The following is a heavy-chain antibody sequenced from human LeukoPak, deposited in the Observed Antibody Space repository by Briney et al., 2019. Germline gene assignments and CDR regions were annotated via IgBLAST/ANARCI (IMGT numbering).Heavy chain of an antibody. CDR2: ISGSGSNT. CDR3: AKAIMGYQKPFDY. V-gene: IGHV3-23*01. J-gene: IGHJ4*02. Sequence: PGGSLRLSCAASGFIFGNYAMSWVRQAPGKGLEWVSTISGSGSNTYYADSVKGRFTISRDNSRNTLSLQMNSLRVEDTALYYCAKAIMGYQKPFDYWGQGTLVTVSS. D-gene: IGHD2-8*01. CDR1: GFIFGNYA.